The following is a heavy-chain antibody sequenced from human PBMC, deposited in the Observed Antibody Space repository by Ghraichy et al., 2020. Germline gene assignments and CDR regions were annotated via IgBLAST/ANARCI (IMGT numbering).Heavy chain of an antibody. CDR3: AKERGHGAARYFQH. CDR1: GFTFSSYA. Sequence: GESLNISCAASGFTFSSYAMSWVRQAPGKGLEWVSAISGSGGSTYYADSVKGRFTISRDNSKNTLYLQMNSLRAEDTAVYYCAKERGHGAARYFQHWGQGTLVTVSS. V-gene: IGHV3-23*01. CDR2: ISGSGGST. J-gene: IGHJ1*01. D-gene: IGHD6-25*01.